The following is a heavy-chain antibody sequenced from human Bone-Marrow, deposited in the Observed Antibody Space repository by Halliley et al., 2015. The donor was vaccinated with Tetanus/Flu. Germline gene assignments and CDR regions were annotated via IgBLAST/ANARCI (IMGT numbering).Heavy chain of an antibody. J-gene: IGHJ4*02. D-gene: IGHD4-17*01. Sequence: LEWIGNIHHSGYPSYNPSLKSRVAISVDTSQNQFSLNVRSVTVADTALYYCARALNGDSLLFFDYWGQGALVTVSS. V-gene: IGHV4-34*09. CDR3: ARALNGDSLLFFDY. CDR2: IHHSGYP.